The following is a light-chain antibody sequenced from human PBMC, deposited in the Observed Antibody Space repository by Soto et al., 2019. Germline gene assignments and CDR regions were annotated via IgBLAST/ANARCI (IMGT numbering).Light chain of an antibody. J-gene: IGKJ4*01. CDR3: QQYDTYPLT. CDR2: KAS. CDR1: QSISTW. Sequence: DIQMTQSPSTLSASVGDRVTITCRASQSISTWLAWYQQKPGKATKLLIYKASSLEGGVPSRFSGSGSGTEFNITVSSLQPEDFATYYCQQYDTYPLTFGGGTTVEIK. V-gene: IGKV1-5*03.